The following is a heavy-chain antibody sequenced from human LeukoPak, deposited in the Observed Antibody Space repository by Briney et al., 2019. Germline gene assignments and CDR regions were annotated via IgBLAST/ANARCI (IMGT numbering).Heavy chain of an antibody. CDR3: TTGGSVIVTGTRAFDV. CDR1: GFTFSNTW. V-gene: IGHV3-15*07. J-gene: IGHJ3*01. D-gene: IGHD1-7*01. CDR2: IKSKIDGGAI. Sequence: GGSLRLSCAASGFTFSNTWMNWVRQAPGKGLEWVGRIKSKIDGGAIDYAAPVQGRFTISRDDSQVTLYLQMNSLKTEDTAVYYCTTGGSVIVTGTRAFDVWGQGTMVTVSS.